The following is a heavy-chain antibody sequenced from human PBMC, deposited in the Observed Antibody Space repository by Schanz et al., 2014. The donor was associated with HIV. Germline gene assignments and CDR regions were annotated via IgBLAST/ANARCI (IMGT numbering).Heavy chain of an antibody. CDR3: VRECSGWSHYFDY. D-gene: IGHD6-19*01. Sequence: EVQLVESGGGLVQPGGSLRLSCAASGFTFGSNWMYWVRQGPEKGLAWVSFITTDGTITYTGSVKGRFATTRDNAKNTLYLQMNSLRAEDTAVYYCVRECSGWSHYFDYWGQGTLVTVSS. V-gene: IGHV3-74*02. CDR2: ITTDGTIT. CDR1: GFTFGSNW. J-gene: IGHJ4*02.